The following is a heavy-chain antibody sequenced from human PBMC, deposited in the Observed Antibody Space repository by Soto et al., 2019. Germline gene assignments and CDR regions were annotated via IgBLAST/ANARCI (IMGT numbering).Heavy chain of an antibody. CDR3: ARGYHYYDSSGYDKWDAFDI. CDR2: ISSSSSYI. CDR1: GFTFSTYS. V-gene: IGHV3-21*01. J-gene: IGHJ3*02. D-gene: IGHD3-22*01. Sequence: EVQLVESGGGLVKPGGSLRLSCAASGFTFSTYSMNWVRQAPGKGLEWVSSISSSSSYIDYAGSVKGRFTISRDNAKNSLYLKMNSLRAEDTAVYYCARGYHYYDSSGYDKWDAFDIWGQGTMVTVSS.